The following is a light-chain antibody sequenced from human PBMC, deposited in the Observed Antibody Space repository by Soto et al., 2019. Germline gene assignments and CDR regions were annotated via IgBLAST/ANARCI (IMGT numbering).Light chain of an antibody. J-gene: IGKJ4*01. CDR3: HQYYTPQIT. V-gene: IGKV4-1*01. CDR2: WAS. CDR1: QSLLYGSNYKNY. Sequence: DIVMTQSPDSLAVSLGERVTINCRSSQSLLYGSNYKNYLAWYQQKAGQPPKVLIYWASTRAPGVPDRFSGSGSGTDFPLTIRRMQAEDVAFYYCHQYYTPQITFGGGTRVQIK.